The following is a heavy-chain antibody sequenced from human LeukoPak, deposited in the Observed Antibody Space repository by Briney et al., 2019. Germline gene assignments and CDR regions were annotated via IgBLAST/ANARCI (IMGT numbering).Heavy chain of an antibody. Sequence: GGSLRLSCTASGFTFSSYAMNWVRQAPGKGLEWVSAISGSGSTTYYADSVKGRFTISRDNSKNTLFLQMNSLTAEDTAIYSCARPRLEYCSGGSCFDAFDIWGQGTMVTVSS. D-gene: IGHD2-15*01. CDR1: GFTFSSYA. CDR2: ISGSGSTT. J-gene: IGHJ3*02. V-gene: IGHV3-23*01. CDR3: ARPRLEYCSGGSCFDAFDI.